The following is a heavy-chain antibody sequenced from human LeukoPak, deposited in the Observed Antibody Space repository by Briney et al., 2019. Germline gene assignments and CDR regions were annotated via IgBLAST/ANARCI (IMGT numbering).Heavy chain of an antibody. J-gene: IGHJ6*03. V-gene: IGHV3-21*01. CDR2: ISSSSSYI. D-gene: IGHD4-23*01. Sequence: GGSLRLSCAASGFTFSSYSMNWVRQAPGKGLEWVSSISSSSSYIYYADSVKGRFTISRDNAKNSLFLQMNSLRAEDTAVYYCARDWYTAERWTIYYSYYIDVWGKGTTVTVSS. CDR3: ARDWYTAERWTIYYSYYIDV. CDR1: GFTFSSYS.